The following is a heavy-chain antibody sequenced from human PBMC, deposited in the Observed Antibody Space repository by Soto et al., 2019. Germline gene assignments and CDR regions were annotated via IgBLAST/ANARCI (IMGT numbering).Heavy chain of an antibody. V-gene: IGHV4-59*08. CDR3: ARHPTTSSGWNFDY. D-gene: IGHD6-19*01. J-gene: IGHJ4*02. Sequence: QVQLQESGPGLVKHSETLSLTCSVSGGSISTNYWSWIRQPPGKGLEWIGYSYYSGGTNYNPSLRSRFTLSVDTSKDKFYLNLRSVNAADTAVYYCARHPTTSSGWNFDYWGQGILVTVSS. CDR1: GGSISTNY. CDR2: SYYSGGT.